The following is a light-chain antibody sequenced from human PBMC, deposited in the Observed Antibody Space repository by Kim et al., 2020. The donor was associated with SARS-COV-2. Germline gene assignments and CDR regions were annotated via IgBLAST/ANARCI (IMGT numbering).Light chain of an antibody. CDR2: GAD. CDR1: QGVGSSD. CDR3: QQYGISPGGT. J-gene: IGKJ3*01. Sequence: ERAALACRAGQGVGSSDLEWYHQKPGPAPRLLTYGADRRATGIPERVRGRVCGTDCTLTISRLDTEEFAVYYCQQYGISPGGTVGPGTKVGIK. V-gene: IGKV3-20*01.